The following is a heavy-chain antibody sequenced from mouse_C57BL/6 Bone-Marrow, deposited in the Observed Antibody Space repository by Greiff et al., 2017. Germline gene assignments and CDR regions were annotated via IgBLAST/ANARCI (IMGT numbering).Heavy chain of an antibody. D-gene: IGHD2-2*01. CDR3: ARQGGYDPFYY. Sequence: ELLLVESGGGLVQPGESLKLSCESHEYEFPSHDMSWVRKTPEKRLELVAAITSAGGSTYYPDTMERRFIISRDNTKKPLYLKRSSLRSEDTAMYYCARQGGYDPFYYWGQGTMLTVSA. J-gene: IGHJ3*01. V-gene: IGHV5-2*01. CDR1: EYEFPSHD. CDR2: ITSAGGST.